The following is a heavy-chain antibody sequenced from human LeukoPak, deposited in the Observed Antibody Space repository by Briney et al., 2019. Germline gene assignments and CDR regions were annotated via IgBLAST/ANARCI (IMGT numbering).Heavy chain of an antibody. CDR2: IKQDGREK. CDR1: GFTFSSYW. J-gene: IGHJ6*03. CDR3: ARDQYSSGWYGYYYYMDV. D-gene: IGHD6-19*01. V-gene: IGHV3-7*01. Sequence: PGGSLRLSCAASGFTFSSYWMSWVRQAPGKGLEWVASIKQDGREKYYVDSVKGRFTISRDNAKNSLYLQMNSLRAEDTAVYYCARDQYSSGWYGYYYYMDVWGKGTTVTVSS.